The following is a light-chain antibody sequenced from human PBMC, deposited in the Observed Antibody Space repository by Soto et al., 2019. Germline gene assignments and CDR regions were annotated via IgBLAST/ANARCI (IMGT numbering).Light chain of an antibody. CDR3: QQRANWPLT. CDR1: LSVSNY. V-gene: IGKV3-11*01. J-gene: IGKJ4*01. Sequence: EIVLTQSPVTLSLSPGERATLSCRASLSVSNYLAWYQQRGGQAPRLLIYDASNRATGIPARFSGSGSETDFTLTISSLEPEDFAVYYCQQRANWPLTFGGGTKVEIK. CDR2: DAS.